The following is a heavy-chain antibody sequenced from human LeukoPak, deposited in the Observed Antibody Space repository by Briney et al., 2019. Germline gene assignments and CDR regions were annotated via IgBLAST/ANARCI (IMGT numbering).Heavy chain of an antibody. CDR1: GFSVTSNY. D-gene: IGHD2/OR15-2a*01. CDR3: TRDPPAVLLGTYG. CDR2: IYSDGST. V-gene: IGHV3-66*01. Sequence: GGSLRLSCTASGFSVTSNYMNWVRQAPGKGLEWVSLIYSDGSTYHADSVKGRFTISRGKSNNMVYLQMNNLRVEDTAMYYCTRDPPAVLLGTYGWGQGALVTVSS. J-gene: IGHJ4*02.